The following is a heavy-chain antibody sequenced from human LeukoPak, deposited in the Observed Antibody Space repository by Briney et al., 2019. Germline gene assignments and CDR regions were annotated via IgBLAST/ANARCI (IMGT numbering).Heavy chain of an antibody. D-gene: IGHD5-18*01. CDR2: IWYDGSNK. CDR1: GFTFSSYG. CDR3: AKGLGDTAMVTDY. Sequence: PGGSLRLSCAASGFTFSSYGMHWVRQAPGKGLEWVAVIWYDGSNKYYADSVEGRFTISRDNSKNTLYLQMNSLRAEDTAVYYCAKGLGDTAMVTDYWGQGTLVTVSS. J-gene: IGHJ4*02. V-gene: IGHV3-33*06.